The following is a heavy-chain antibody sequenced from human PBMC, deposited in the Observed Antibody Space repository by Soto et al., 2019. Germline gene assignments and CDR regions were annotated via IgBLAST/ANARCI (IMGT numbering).Heavy chain of an antibody. CDR3: ARYFRGSGRYFFDY. V-gene: IGHV3-7*03. CDR1: GFTFISSF. Sequence: GGSLRLSCVASGFTFISSFMGWVRQAPGKGLEWVANINQDGGGTYYVDSVEGRFTISRDNAKDPLYLQMNSLRGEDTAVYYCARYFRGSGRYFFDYWGQGTLVTVSS. J-gene: IGHJ4*02. CDR2: INQDGGGT. D-gene: IGHD6-19*01.